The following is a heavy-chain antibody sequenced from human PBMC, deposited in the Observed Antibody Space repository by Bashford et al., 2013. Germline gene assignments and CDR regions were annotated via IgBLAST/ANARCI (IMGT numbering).Heavy chain of an antibody. V-gene: IGHV3-7*01. J-gene: IGHJ4*02. D-gene: IGHD6-13*01. CDR2: IKKDGSEK. Sequence: GGSLRLSCAASGFHLLVVIWMSWVRQAPGKGLEWVASIKKDGSEKFHVESVKGRFTISRDNAKNSLFLQMDSLRAEDTAVFYCARLYSNIWYIGHFDYWGQGTLVTVSS. CDR3: ARLYSNIWYIGHFDY. CDR1: GFHLLVVIW.